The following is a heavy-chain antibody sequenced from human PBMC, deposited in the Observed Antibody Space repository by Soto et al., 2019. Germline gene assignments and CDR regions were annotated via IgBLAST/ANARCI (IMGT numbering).Heavy chain of an antibody. J-gene: IGHJ5*02. D-gene: IGHD2-2*01. CDR3: ARDVGCSSTSCYANELNWFDP. CDR1: GFTFSSYG. CDR2: IWYDGSNK. V-gene: IGHV3-33*01. Sequence: GGSLRLSCAASGFTFSSYGMHWVRQAPGKGLEWVAVIWYDGSNKYYADSVKGRFTISRDNSKNTLYLQMNSLRAEDTAVYYCARDVGCSSTSCYANELNWFDPWGQGTLVTVSS.